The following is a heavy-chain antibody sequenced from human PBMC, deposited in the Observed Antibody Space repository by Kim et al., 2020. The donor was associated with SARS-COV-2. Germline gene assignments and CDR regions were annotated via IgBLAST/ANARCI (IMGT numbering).Heavy chain of an antibody. CDR3: ARAVAGQQLFGSYAFYYYYGMDV. V-gene: IGHV1-69*13. CDR2: IIPIFGTA. D-gene: IGHD6-13*01. Sequence: SVKVSCKASGGTFSSYAISWVRQAPGQGLEWMGGIIPIFGTANYAQKFQGRVTITADESTSTAYMELSSLRSEDTAVYYCARAVAGQQLFGSYAFYYYYGMDVWGQGPTVTVSS. J-gene: IGHJ6*02. CDR1: GGTFSSYA.